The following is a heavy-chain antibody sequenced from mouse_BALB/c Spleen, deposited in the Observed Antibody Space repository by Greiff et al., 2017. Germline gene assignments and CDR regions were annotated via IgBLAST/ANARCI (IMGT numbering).Heavy chain of an antibody. CDR1: GYTFTDYN. J-gene: IGHJ3*01. CDR3: ARSSYYRYDRAWCAY. CDR2: INPNNGGT. V-gene: IGHV1-18*01. D-gene: IGHD2-14*01. Sequence: EVQLQQSGPELVKPGASVKIPCKASGYTFTDYNMDWVKQSHGKSLEWIGDINPNNGGTIYNQKFKGKATLTVDKSSSTAYMELRSLTSEDTAVYYCARSSYYRYDRAWCAYWGQGTLVTVSA.